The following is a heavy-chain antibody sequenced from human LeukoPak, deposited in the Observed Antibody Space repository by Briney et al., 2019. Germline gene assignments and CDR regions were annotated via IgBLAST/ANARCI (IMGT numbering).Heavy chain of an antibody. D-gene: IGHD4-17*01. Sequence: GGSLRLSCAASGFTVSSNYMSWVRQAPGKGLEWVSVIYSGGSTYYADSVKGRFTISRDNSKNTLYLQMNSLRAEDTAVYYCARLETDYDGEPGKSHHWGQGTLVTVSS. V-gene: IGHV3-53*05. CDR2: IYSGGST. J-gene: IGHJ5*02. CDR1: GFTVSSNY. CDR3: ARLETDYDGEPGKSHH.